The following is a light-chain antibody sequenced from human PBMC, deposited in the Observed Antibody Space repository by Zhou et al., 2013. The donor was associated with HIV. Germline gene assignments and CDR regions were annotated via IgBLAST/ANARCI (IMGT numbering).Light chain of an antibody. CDR1: QSVVYSDGNTY. CDR2: KVS. Sequence: DVVMTQSPLSLPVTLGQPASISCRSSQSVVYSDGNTYLNWFQQRPGQSPRRLIYKVSNRDSGVPDRLSGSGSGTDFTLKISRVEAEDVGMQGTHWPYSFGQGTKLEIK. J-gene: IGKJ2*03. CDR3: MQGTHWPYS. V-gene: IGKV2-30*01.